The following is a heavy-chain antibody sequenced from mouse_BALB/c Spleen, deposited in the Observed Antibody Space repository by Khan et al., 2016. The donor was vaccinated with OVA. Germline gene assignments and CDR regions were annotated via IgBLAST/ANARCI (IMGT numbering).Heavy chain of an antibody. D-gene: IGHD2-1*01. CDR2: INPSNGDP. J-gene: IGHJ3*01. Sequence: VQLQESGAELVKPGASVKISCKASGYTFTSFYMYWVKQRPGQGLEWIGGINPSNGDPPFYDKFKSKATLTVDKSSNTAYMQFSSLTSEDSAVNYCARAGYGNPFAYWGQGTLVTVSA. V-gene: IGHV1S81*02. CDR1: GYTFTSFY. CDR3: ARAGYGNPFAY.